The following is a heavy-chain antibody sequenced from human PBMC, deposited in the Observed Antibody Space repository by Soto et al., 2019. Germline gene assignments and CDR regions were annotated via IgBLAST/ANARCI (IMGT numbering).Heavy chain of an antibody. Sequence: GGSLRLSCVTSGFTMSNYVMSWVRQAPGKGLEWISAITRTSGTTYYADSVKARSTVSRDNSKNTLFLQLSNLRADDTATYYCATSSPDRITVLGEVRTTPFVNWFERWGQETLVSVSS. J-gene: IGHJ5*02. CDR3: ATSSPDRITVLGEVRTTPFVNWFER. CDR2: ITRTSGTT. CDR1: GFTMSNYV. V-gene: IGHV3-23*01. D-gene: IGHD3-16*01.